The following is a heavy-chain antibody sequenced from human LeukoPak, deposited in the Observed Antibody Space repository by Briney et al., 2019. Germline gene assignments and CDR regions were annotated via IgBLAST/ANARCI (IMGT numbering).Heavy chain of an antibody. CDR3: ARRQDFWSGFRSGFDC. Sequence: QPGGSLRLSCAASGFTFSSYNMDWVRQAPGKGLEWVSYITSSSTTIYYADSVKGRFTISRDNAKNSLYLQINSLRAEDTAVYYCARRQDFWSGFRSGFDCWGRGTLVTVSS. V-gene: IGHV3-48*01. D-gene: IGHD3-3*01. J-gene: IGHJ4*02. CDR1: GFTFSSYN. CDR2: ITSSSTTI.